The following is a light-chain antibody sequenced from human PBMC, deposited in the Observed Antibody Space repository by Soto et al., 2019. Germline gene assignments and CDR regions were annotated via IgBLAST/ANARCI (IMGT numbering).Light chain of an antibody. CDR1: SSDVGGYNY. V-gene: IGLV2-14*01. J-gene: IGLJ1*01. CDR3: SSYTSSRAYV. CDR2: EVS. Sequence: QSALTQPASVSGSPGQSITISCTGTSSDVGGYNYVSWYQQQSGKAPKLMIHEVSNRPSGVSNRFSGSKSGNTAPLTISGLQAEDEADYYCSSYTSSRAYVFGIGTKHTVL.